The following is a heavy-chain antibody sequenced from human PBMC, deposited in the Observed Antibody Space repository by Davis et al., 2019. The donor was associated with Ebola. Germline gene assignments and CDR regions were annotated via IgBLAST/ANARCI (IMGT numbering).Heavy chain of an antibody. J-gene: IGHJ4*02. CDR3: ARVRGWQMGRLDY. V-gene: IGHV4-34*01. CDR2: INHSGST. Sequence: ESLKISCAASGFTFSDYYMSWIRQPPGKGLEWIGEINHSGSTNYNPSLKSRVTISVDTSKNQFSLKLSSVTAADTAVYYCARVRGWQMGRLDYWGQGTLVTVSS. CDR1: GFTFSDYY. D-gene: IGHD6-19*01.